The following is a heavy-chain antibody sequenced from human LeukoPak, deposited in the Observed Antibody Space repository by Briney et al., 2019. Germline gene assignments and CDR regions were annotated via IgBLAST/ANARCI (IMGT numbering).Heavy chain of an antibody. J-gene: IGHJ6*02. CDR2: ISSSGSTI. D-gene: IGHD2-15*01. CDR3: ARDLAPSYYGMDV. Sequence: GGSLRLSCAASGFXFSSYEINWVRQAPGKGLEWVSYISSSGSTIYYADSVKGRFTISRDNAKNSLYLQMNSLRAEDTAVYYCARDLAPSYYGMDVWGQGTTVTVSS. V-gene: IGHV3-48*03. CDR1: GFXFSSYE.